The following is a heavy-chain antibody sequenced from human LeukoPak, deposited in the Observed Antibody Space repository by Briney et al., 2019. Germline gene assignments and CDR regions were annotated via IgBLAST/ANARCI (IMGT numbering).Heavy chain of an antibody. CDR1: GYTLTRYF. Sequence: ASVKVSCKASGYTLTRYFIHWVRQAPGQGLEWMGIINPNGGSTSYPQKFQGRVTMTRDTSTNIVYMELSSLKSEDTAVYYCAIIPIAAADPDAFDIWGQGTMVTVSS. V-gene: IGHV1-46*01. CDR2: INPNGGST. D-gene: IGHD6-13*01. CDR3: AIIPIAAADPDAFDI. J-gene: IGHJ3*02.